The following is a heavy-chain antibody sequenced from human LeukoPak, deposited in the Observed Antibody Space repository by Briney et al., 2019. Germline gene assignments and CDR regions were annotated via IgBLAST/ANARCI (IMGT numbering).Heavy chain of an antibody. CDR3: AKDGSVRGSYSSWFDP. CDR1: GFTFSSYA. D-gene: IGHD1-26*01. CDR2: ISGSGGST. Sequence: PGGSLRLSCAASGFTFSSYAMSWVRQAPGKGLEWVSAISGSGGSTYYADSVKGRFTISRDNSKNTLYLQMNSLRAEDTAVYYCAKDGSVRGSYSSWFDPWGQGTLVIVSS. V-gene: IGHV3-23*01. J-gene: IGHJ5*02.